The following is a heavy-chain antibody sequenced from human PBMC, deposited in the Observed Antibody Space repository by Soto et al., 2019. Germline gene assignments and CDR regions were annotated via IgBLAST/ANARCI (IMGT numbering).Heavy chain of an antibody. D-gene: IGHD2-21*02. V-gene: IGHV4-39*01. Sequence: SETLSLTCIVSGESISSSSYYWGWIRQPPGKGLEWIGSIYYSGRTYYNPSFKSRVTISIGTSKNQFSLKLSSVTATDTAVYYCARQRTTVVTQAYFDHWGQGALVTVSS. CDR2: IYYSGRT. CDR1: GESISSSSYY. J-gene: IGHJ4*02. CDR3: ARQRTTVVTQAYFDH.